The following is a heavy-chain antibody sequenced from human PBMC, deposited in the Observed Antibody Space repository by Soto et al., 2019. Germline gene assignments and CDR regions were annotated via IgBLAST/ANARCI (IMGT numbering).Heavy chain of an antibody. Sequence: SETLSLTCTVSGGSISSGGYYWSWIRQHPGKGLEWIGYIYYSGSTYYNPSLKSRVTISVDTSKNQFSLKLSSVTAADTAVYYCARDGGSGYYLVYWGQGTLVTVSS. V-gene: IGHV4-31*03. CDR1: GGSISSGGYY. D-gene: IGHD3-22*01. CDR3: ARDGGSGYYLVY. CDR2: IYYSGST. J-gene: IGHJ4*02.